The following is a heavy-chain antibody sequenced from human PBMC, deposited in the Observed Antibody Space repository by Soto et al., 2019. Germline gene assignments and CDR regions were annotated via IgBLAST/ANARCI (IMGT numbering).Heavy chain of an antibody. CDR1: VGSISSYY. CDR2: IYYSGST. D-gene: IGHD2-21*02. CDR3: ARDRVAGTAHNYYYYYGMDV. J-gene: IGHJ6*01. Sequence: SETLSLTCTVAVGSISSYYWSWIRQPPGKGLEWIGYIYYSGSTNYNPSLKSRVTISVDTSKNQFSLKLSSVTAAATAVYYCARDRVAGTAHNYYYYYGMDVWGQGPTVTVS. V-gene: IGHV4-59*01.